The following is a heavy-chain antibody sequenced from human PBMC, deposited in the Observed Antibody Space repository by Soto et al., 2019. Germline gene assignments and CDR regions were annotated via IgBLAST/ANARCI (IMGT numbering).Heavy chain of an antibody. J-gene: IGHJ4*02. D-gene: IGHD4-4*01. V-gene: IGHV2-5*01. CDR2: IYWSDEK. CDR1: GFSLSTSGVG. CDR3: AHRRVADYKGCFHY. Sequence: QITLKESGPTLVKPTQTLTLTCTFSGFSLSTSGVGVGWIRQPPGKALEWLALIYWSDEKRYSPSLSSRLTVTKDTSKNQVVLTMTNMDPVDTATYFCAHRRVADYKGCFHYWGQGTLVTVSS.